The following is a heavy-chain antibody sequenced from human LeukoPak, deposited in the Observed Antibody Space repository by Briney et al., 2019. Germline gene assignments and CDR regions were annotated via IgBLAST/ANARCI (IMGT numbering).Heavy chain of an antibody. CDR3: ARLNYYYGMDV. J-gene: IGHJ6*02. V-gene: IGHV4-39*01. Sequence: SETLSLTCTVSGGSISSSSYYWGWIRQPPGKGLEWIGSIYYSGSTYYNPSLKSRVTISVDTSKNQFSLKLSSVTAADTAVYYCARLNYYYGMDVWGQGTPVTVSS. CDR2: IYYSGST. CDR1: GGSISSSSYY.